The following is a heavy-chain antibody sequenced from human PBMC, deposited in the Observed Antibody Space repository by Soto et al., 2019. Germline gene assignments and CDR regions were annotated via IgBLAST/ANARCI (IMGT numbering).Heavy chain of an antibody. CDR1: GFTFSSYW. CDR2: IKQDGSEK. V-gene: IGHV3-7*01. CDR3: ARDLLKLRGPKAENDY. J-gene: IGHJ4*02. D-gene: IGHD3-10*01. Sequence: GGSLRLSCAASGFTFSSYWMSWVRQAPGKGLEWVANIKQDGSEKYYVDSVKGRFTISRDNAKNSLYLQMNSLRAEDTAVYYCARDLLKLRGPKAENDYWGQGTLVTVSS.